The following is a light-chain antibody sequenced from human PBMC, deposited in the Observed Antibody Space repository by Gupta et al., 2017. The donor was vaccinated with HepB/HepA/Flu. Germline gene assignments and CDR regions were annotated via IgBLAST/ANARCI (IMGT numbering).Light chain of an antibody. V-gene: IGKV3-20*01. J-gene: IGKJ2*01. CDR1: QIISRDY. CDR2: GTS. Sequence: DIVLTQSAGTLSLSPGDRATLSCRASQIISRDYFAWYQQKPGQAPRLLIHGTSSRATGIPDRFSGSGSGTDFTLIISRLEPEDFAVYYCQQVAGSQYTFGQGTKLEIK. CDR3: QQVAGSQYT.